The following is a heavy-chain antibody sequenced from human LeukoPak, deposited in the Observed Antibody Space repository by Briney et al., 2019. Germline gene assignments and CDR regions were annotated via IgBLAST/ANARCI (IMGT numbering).Heavy chain of an antibody. D-gene: IGHD3-10*01. CDR1: GFSFNRHA. CDR3: GSGSYYTTN. CDR2: ISYDGSNK. V-gene: IGHV3-30*04. Sequence: GGSLRLSCAASGFSFNRHAMHWVRQAPGKGLEWVAVISYDGSNKYYADSVKGRFTISRDTSKNTLYLEMNSLRAEDTAVYYCGSGSYYTTNWGQGTLVTVSS. J-gene: IGHJ4*02.